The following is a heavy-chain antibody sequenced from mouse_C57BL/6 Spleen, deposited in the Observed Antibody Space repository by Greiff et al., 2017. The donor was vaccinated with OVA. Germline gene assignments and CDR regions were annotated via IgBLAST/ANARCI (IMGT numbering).Heavy chain of an antibody. D-gene: IGHD1-1*01. CDR2: IHPNSGST. CDR1: GYTFTSYW. Sequence: QVQLQQPGAELVKPGASVKLSCKASGYTFTSYWMHWVKQRPGQGLEWIGMIHPNSGSTNYNEKFKSKATLTVDKSSSTAYMQLSSLTSEDSAVYYCAREGNYYYGSSYPDYWGQGTTLTVSS. V-gene: IGHV1-64*01. CDR3: AREGNYYYGSSYPDY. J-gene: IGHJ2*01.